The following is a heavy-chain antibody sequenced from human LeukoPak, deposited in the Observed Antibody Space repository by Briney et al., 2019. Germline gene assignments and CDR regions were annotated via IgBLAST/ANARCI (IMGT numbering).Heavy chain of an antibody. CDR3: AKDYRTVTTSHFDY. Sequence: GGSLRLSCAASGFTLSSYSMNWVRQAPGQGLEWISYIDSDTYGNTIYYPHTVKGRFTISRDNAKNSLYLQMNSLRAEDTAVYYCAKDYRTVTTSHFDYWGQGTLVTVSS. V-gene: IGHV3-48*01. CDR2: IDSDTYGNTI. J-gene: IGHJ4*02. D-gene: IGHD4-17*01. CDR1: GFTLSSYS.